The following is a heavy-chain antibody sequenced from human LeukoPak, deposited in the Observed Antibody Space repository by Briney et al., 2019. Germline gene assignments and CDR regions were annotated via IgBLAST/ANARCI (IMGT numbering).Heavy chain of an antibody. CDR2: INAGNGNT. J-gene: IGHJ5*02. D-gene: IGHD1-26*01. Sequence: GASVKVSCKASGYTFTSYAMHWARQAPGQRLEWMGWINAGNGNTKYSQKFQGRVTITRDTSASTAYMELSSLRSEDTAVYYCARYMGGATSWFDPWGQGTLVTVSS. V-gene: IGHV1-3*01. CDR3: ARYMGGATSWFDP. CDR1: GYTFTSYA.